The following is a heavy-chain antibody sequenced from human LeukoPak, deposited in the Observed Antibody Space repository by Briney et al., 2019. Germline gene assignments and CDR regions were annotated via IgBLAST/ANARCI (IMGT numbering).Heavy chain of an antibody. CDR3: AKERSATVDGAFDI. D-gene: IGHD4-23*01. Sequence: PGGSLRLSCAASGFTFSSYAMTWVRQAPGKGLEWVSVIYSGGSTYYAESVKGRFTISRDNSKNMVYLQMNSLTAEDTALYYCAKERSATVDGAFDIWGQGTTVTVSS. J-gene: IGHJ3*02. CDR1: GFTFSSYA. V-gene: IGHV3-23*01. CDR2: IYSGGST.